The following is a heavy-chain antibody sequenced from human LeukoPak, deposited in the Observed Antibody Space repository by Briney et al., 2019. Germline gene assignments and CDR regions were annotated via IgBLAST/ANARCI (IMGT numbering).Heavy chain of an antibody. CDR3: TSYYYDSSGYYNFDY. V-gene: IGHV4-59*01. J-gene: IGHJ4*02. CDR1: GGSISSYY. D-gene: IGHD3-22*01. Sequence: SEALSLPCTVSGGSISSYYWRWIRRPPGKGLGWMGSIYYSGSTNYNPSLKSRVTISVDTSKNQFSLKLSSVTAADTAVYYCTSYYYDSSGYYNFDYWGQGTLVTVSS. CDR2: IYYSGST.